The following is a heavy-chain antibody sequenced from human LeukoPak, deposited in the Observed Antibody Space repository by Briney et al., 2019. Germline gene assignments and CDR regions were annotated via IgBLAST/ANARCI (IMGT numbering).Heavy chain of an antibody. Sequence: SETLSLTCTVSGGSLSSHYWSWIRQPPGKGLEWTAYLLDSVNTKDNPSLQSRLTLSADTSKNQFSLRLTSVTAADTAVYYCATLKRGSIYGYFDFWGQGIKVTVSS. CDR2: LLDSVNT. CDR1: GGSLSSHY. V-gene: IGHV4-59*11. CDR3: ATLKRGSIYGYFDF. D-gene: IGHD5-18*01. J-gene: IGHJ4*02.